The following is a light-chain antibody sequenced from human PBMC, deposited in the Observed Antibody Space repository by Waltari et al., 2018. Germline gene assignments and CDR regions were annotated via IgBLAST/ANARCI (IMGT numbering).Light chain of an antibody. CDR2: RDS. V-gene: IGLV3-25*03. CDR3: QSADSSGTSGV. J-gene: IGLJ3*02. Sequence: SYELTQPPSVSVSPGQTARITCSGHTLPKQFAYWYQQKPGQAPVLVIYRDSERPSGIPERFSCSTTGTTVTLTITGVQAEDEADYYCQSADSSGTSGVVGGGTKVTVL. CDR1: TLPKQF.